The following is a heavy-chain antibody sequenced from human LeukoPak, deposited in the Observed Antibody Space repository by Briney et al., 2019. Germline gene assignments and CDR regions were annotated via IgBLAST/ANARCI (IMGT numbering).Heavy chain of an antibody. CDR1: GFTFSSFE. D-gene: IGHD3-10*01. CDR3: ARDGLYYYGSGSYQNY. V-gene: IGHV3-48*03. CDR2: ISSSGSTI. J-gene: IGHJ4*02. Sequence: GGSLRLSCAASGFTFSSFEMNWVRQAPGKGLEWVSYISSSGSTIYYADSVKGRFTISRDNAKNSLYLQMNSLRAEDTAVYYCARDGLYYYGSGSYQNYWGQGTLVTVSS.